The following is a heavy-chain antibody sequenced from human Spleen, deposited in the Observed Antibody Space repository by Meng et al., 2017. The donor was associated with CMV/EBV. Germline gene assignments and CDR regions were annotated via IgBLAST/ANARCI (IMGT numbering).Heavy chain of an antibody. D-gene: IGHD2-21*01. Sequence: GESLKISCAASGFTFSDYYMSWIRQAPGKGLEWVSYISSSGSTIYYADSVKGRFTISRDNAKNSLYLQMNSLRAEDTAVYYCATDRRVIGGAFDVWGQGTMVTVSS. V-gene: IGHV3-11*01. CDR3: ATDRRVIGGAFDV. J-gene: IGHJ3*01. CDR2: ISSSGSTI. CDR1: GFTFSDYY.